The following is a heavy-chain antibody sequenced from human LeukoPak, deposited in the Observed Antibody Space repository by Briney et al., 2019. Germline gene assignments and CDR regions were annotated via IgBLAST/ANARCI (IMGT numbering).Heavy chain of an antibody. V-gene: IGHV3-23*01. Sequence: GGSLRLSCAASAFALSSYAMSWVRQAPGKGLEWVSTISGSGGSTYYADFVKGRFTISRDNSKNTLYLQMNSLRAEDTALYYCAKGYSSGWLDYFDYWGQGTLVTVSS. J-gene: IGHJ4*02. CDR1: AFALSSYA. CDR3: AKGYSSGWLDYFDY. D-gene: IGHD6-19*01. CDR2: ISGSGGST.